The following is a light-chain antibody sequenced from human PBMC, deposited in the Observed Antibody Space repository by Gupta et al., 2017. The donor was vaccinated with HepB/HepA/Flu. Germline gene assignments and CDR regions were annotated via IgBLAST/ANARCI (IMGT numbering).Light chain of an antibody. V-gene: IGKV3-20*01. CDR3: QQSGSSPFT. CDR1: QSIPSNY. CDR2: SGS. Sequence: ELVLTQSPGTLALSPGTRATLSCGASQSIPSNYLVWYQQKPGQTPRLLIYSGSTRATGIPDRLSGSGSGTDLTLTISRLEPEDFAVYYCQQSGSSPFTFGQGTKLENK. J-gene: IGKJ2*01.